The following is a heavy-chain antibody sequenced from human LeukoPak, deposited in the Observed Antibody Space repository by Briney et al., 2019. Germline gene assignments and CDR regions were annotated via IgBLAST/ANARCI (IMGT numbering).Heavy chain of an antibody. J-gene: IGHJ6*02. CDR1: GFTFSSYW. CDR2: INSDGSST. Sequence: GGSLRLSCAASGFTFSSYWMHWVRHAPGKGLVWVSRINSDGSSTSYADSVKGRFTISRDNAKNTLYLQMNSLRAEDTAVYYCARWPNIVVVPATAYGGHGMDVWGQGTTVTVSS. V-gene: IGHV3-74*01. CDR3: ARWPNIVVVPATAYGGHGMDV. D-gene: IGHD2-2*01.